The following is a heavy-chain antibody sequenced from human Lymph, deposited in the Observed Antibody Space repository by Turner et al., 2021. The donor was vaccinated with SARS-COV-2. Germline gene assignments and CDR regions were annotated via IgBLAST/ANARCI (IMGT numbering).Heavy chain of an antibody. D-gene: IGHD3-16*01. V-gene: IGHV3-23*01. CDR3: ANLYPTVSWEFPYGMDV. CDR2: MSGRGGST. Sequence: EVQLLESGGGLVQPGGSLRLPCAASGFTFNNYDMSWVRQAPGKGLEWVATMSGRGGSTYYADSVKGRFIISRDNSKNTLYLQMNSLRAEDTAVYYCANLYPTVSWEFPYGMDVWGQGTTVTVSS. J-gene: IGHJ6*02. CDR1: GFTFNNYD.